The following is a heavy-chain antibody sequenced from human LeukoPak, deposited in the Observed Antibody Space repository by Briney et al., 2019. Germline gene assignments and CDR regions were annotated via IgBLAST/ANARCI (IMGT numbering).Heavy chain of an antibody. J-gene: IGHJ3*02. V-gene: IGHV3-21*01. CDR1: GFALSSYT. Sequence: PGGSLRLSCAASGFALSSYTMKWVRQAPGKGLEWVSSISSSSSNIYYADSVKGRFTISRDNAKNSLYLQMNSLRAEDTAVYYCAKESTKGRYCSSTSCSRGAFDIWGQGTMVTVSS. CDR2: ISSSSSNI. CDR3: AKESTKGRYCSSTSCSRGAFDI. D-gene: IGHD2-2*01.